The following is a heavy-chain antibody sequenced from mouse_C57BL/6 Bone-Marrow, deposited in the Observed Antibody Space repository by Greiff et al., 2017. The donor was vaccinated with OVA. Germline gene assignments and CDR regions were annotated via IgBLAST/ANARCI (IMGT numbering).Heavy chain of an antibody. CDR1: GYTFTSYW. CDR2: IYPGNSDT. D-gene: IGHD2-3*01. J-gene: IGHJ4*01. Sequence: DVQLVESGTVLARPGASVQMSCKTSGYTFTSYWMHWVKQRPGQGLEWIGAIYPGNSDTSYNQKFKGKAKLTAVTSASTAYMELSSLTNEDSAVYYCTTIYDGYRYYAMDYWGQGTSVTVSS. CDR3: TTIYDGYRYYAMDY. V-gene: IGHV1-5*01.